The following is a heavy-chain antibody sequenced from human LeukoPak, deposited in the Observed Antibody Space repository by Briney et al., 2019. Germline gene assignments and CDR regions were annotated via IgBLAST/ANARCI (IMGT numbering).Heavy chain of an antibody. D-gene: IGHD6-19*01. CDR1: GYTFTSYD. CDR2: MNPNSGNT. CDR3: ARGLYSGWYRYYYYGMDC. Sequence: ASVKVSCKASGYTFTSYDINWVRQATGQGLEWMGWMNPNSGNTRYAQKCQGRVTMTSNTSISTAYMELSSLRSDDTAVYYCARGLYSGWYRYYYYGMDCWGQGTTVTVSS. V-gene: IGHV1-8*01. J-gene: IGHJ6*02.